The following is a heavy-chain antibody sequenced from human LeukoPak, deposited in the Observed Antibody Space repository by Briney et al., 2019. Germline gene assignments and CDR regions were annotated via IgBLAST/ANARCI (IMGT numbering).Heavy chain of an antibody. CDR2: IYYSGSA. CDR1: GGSISSYY. J-gene: IGHJ4*02. CDR3: ARGGYFDY. Sequence: SETLSLTCTVSGGSISSYYWSWIRQPPGKGLEWIGYIYYSGSANYNPSLKSRVTISVDTSKNQFSLKLSSVTAADTAVYYCARGGYFDYWGQGTLVTVSS. V-gene: IGHV4-59*01.